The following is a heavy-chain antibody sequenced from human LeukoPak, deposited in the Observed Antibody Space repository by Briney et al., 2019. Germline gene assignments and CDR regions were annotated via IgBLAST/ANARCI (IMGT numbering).Heavy chain of an antibody. CDR1: GFTFSSYA. D-gene: IGHD3-10*01. CDR2: ISGSGGST. J-gene: IGHJ4*02. V-gene: IGHV3-23*01. CDR3: ANAPPSWILLRGEYFDY. Sequence: RGSLRLSCAASGFTFSSYAMSWVRQAPGKGLEWVSAISGSGGSTYYAASVNGRFTISRDHSKNTLYLQMNSLSDEDTAVYYCANAPPSWILLRGEYFDYWGQGTLVTVSS.